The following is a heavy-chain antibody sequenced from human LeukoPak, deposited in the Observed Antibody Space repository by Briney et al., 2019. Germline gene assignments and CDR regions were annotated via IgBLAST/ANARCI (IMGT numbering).Heavy chain of an antibody. D-gene: IGHD6-6*01. CDR2: ISVYNGNP. CDR1: GYTFVSHG. J-gene: IGHJ5*02. CDR3: ARDLIAVRPGWFDP. Sequence: GASVKVSCKASGYTFVSHGISWVRQAPGQGLEWMGWISVYNGNPNYAQKLQGRVTVTTDTSTSTAYMELRSLRSDDTAVYYCARDLIAVRPGWFDPWGQGTLVIVSS. V-gene: IGHV1-18*01.